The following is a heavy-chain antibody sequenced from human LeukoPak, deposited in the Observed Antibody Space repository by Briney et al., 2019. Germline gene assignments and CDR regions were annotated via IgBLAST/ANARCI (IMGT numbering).Heavy chain of an antibody. J-gene: IGHJ5*02. V-gene: IGHV4-4*07. D-gene: IGHD1-1*01. Sequence: SETLSLTCTVSGGSISSYYWRWIRQPAGKGLEWIGRIYTSGSTNYYPSPKSRITMSVDTSKNQSSLKLSSVTAADTAVYYSARGVQLKRQNWFDPWGQGTLVTVSS. CDR1: GGSISSYY. CDR3: ARGVQLKRQNWFDP. CDR2: IYTSGST.